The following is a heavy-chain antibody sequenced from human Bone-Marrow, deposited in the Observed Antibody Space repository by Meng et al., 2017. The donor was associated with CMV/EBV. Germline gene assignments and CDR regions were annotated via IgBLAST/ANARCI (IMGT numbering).Heavy chain of an antibody. Sequence: GSLRLSCTVSGGSISSYYWSWIRQPPGKGLEWIGYIYYSGSTNYNPSLKSRVTITVDTSKNQFSLKLSSVTAADTAVYYCARATSPGGYFPFSYYYGMDVWGQGTMVTVSS. CDR3: ARATSPGGYFPFSYYYGMDV. D-gene: IGHD2-2*03. CDR2: IYYSGST. V-gene: IGHV4-59*01. J-gene: IGHJ6*02. CDR1: GGSISSYY.